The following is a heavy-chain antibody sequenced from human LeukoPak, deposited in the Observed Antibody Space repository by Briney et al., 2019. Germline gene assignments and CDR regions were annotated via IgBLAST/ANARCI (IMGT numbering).Heavy chain of an antibody. CDR3: AGAHCGGDCYSGRAFDI. D-gene: IGHD2-21*02. CDR1: GDSISNNNW. J-gene: IGHJ3*02. CDR2: IFHSGDT. Sequence: PSETLSLTCAVSGDSISNNNWWSGVRRPPGKGLEGLGEIFHSGDTTYNPPSKNRVTSLGVKSKNQFSLNLSSVTAADTAVYYCAGAHCGGDCYSGRAFDIWGQGTMVTVSS. V-gene: IGHV4-4*02.